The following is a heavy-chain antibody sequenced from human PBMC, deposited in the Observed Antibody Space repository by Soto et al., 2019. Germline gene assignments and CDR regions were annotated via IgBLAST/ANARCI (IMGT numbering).Heavy chain of an antibody. Sequence: QVQLQESGPGLVKPSETLSLTCSVSGASMHNYCWAWIRQSPGKGLEWIGYIFSSGSTNFNPSLRSPHAITKNTPKNPLALGLKAVTAADTAVYYCAQRGGEGFPWYFDLWGRGTLVTVSS. D-gene: IGHD3-16*01. CDR1: GASMHNYC. CDR3: AQRGGEGFPWYFDL. J-gene: IGHJ2*01. CDR2: IFSSGST. V-gene: IGHV4-4*09.